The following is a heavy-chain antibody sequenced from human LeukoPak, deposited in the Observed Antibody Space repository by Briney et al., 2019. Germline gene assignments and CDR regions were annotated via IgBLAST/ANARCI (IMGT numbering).Heavy chain of an antibody. D-gene: IGHD6-13*01. CDR3: ARGAAAGTDY. CDR1: GFIFSNYA. Sequence: GGSLRLSCAASGFIFSNYAMSWVRQAPGKGLEWVSYISSSGSTIYYADSVKGRFTISRDNAKNSLYLQMNSLRAEDTAVYYCARGAAAGTDYWGQGTLVTVSS. J-gene: IGHJ4*02. V-gene: IGHV3-11*04. CDR2: ISSSGSTI.